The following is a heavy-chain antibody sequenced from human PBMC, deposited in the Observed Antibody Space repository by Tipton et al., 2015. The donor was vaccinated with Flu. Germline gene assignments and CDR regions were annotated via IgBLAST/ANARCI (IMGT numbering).Heavy chain of an antibody. V-gene: IGHV3-30*10. CDR2: IPYDGSNK. Sequence: SLRLSCAASGFTFSSHPMYWVRQAPGKGLEWVAGIPYDGSNKYYTDSVKGRFTISRDNSKNTVSLQMNSLRAEDTAVYYCARGVELHDWFDPWGQGTLVIVSS. D-gene: IGHD3-10*01. CDR3: ARGVELHDWFDP. CDR1: GFTFSSHP. J-gene: IGHJ5*02.